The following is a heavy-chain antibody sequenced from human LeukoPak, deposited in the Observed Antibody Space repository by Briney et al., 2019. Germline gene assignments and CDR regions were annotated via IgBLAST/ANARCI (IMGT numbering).Heavy chain of an antibody. D-gene: IGHD6-13*01. CDR3: AKTDSSSWYVSNWFDP. CDR1: GFTFSRYA. CDR2: ISGSGGST. J-gene: IGHJ5*02. V-gene: IGHV3-23*01. Sequence: GGSLRLSCAASGFTFSRYAMSWVRQARGKGLEWVSAISGSGGSTYYADSVKGRFTISRDNSKNTLYLQMNSLRAEDTAVYYCAKTDSSSWYVSNWFDPWGQGILVTVSS.